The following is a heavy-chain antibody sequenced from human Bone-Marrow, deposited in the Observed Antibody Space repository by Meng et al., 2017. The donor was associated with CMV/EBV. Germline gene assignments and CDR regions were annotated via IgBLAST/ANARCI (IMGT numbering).Heavy chain of an antibody. V-gene: IGHV4-39*07. CDR2: IYASGTT. D-gene: IGHD5-12*01. Sequence: SETLSLTCTVSDVSISTNSHYWGWVRQPPGQGLQWIGSIYASGTTFNNPSLKSRVTMSIDTSKNQFSLRMTSVTAADTAVYYCARQVRLLGRDIWGQGTMVTVSS. CDR1: DVSISTNSHY. J-gene: IGHJ3*02. CDR3: ARQVRLLGRDI.